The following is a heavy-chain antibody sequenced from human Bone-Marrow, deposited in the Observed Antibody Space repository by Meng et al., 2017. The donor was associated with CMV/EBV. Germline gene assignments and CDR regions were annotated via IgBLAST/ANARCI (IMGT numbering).Heavy chain of an antibody. CDR1: GFTFSSYA. J-gene: IGHJ6*02. CDR2: ISYDGSNK. D-gene: IGHD6-19*01. CDR3: AREAPVAVLRGYYYYGMDV. V-gene: IGHV3-30*04. Sequence: GESLKISCAASGFTFSSYAMHWVRQAPGKGLEWVAVISYDGSNKYYADSVKGRFTISRDNAKSSLYLQMNSLRAEDTAVYYCAREAPVAVLRGYYYYGMDVGGQGTTVTVSS.